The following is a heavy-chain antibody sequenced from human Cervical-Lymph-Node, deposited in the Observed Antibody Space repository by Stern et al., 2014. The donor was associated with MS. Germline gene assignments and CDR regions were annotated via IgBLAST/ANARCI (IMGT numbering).Heavy chain of an antibody. V-gene: IGHV4-59*01. D-gene: IGHD3-10*01. CDR1: GGSISSYY. Sequence: VQLVESGPGLVKPSETLSLTCTVSGGSISSYYWSWIRQPPGKGLEWIGYIYYSGSTNYNPSLKSRVTISVDTSKNQFSLKLSSVTAADTAVYYCARDMGAFDIWGQGTMVTVSS. CDR2: IYYSGST. CDR3: ARDMGAFDI. J-gene: IGHJ3*02.